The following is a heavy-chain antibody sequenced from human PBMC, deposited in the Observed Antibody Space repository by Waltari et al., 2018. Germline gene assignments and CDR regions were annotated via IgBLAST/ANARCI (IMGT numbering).Heavy chain of an antibody. CDR1: GGTFSSYA. CDR2: TIPIFGTA. D-gene: IGHD2-2*02. Sequence: QVPLVQSGAEVKKPGSSVKVSCKASGGTFSSYAIRWVRQAPGQGLEWLGGTIPIFGTANDAQKFQGRVTITADESTSTAYMELSSLRAEDTAVYYCARTKNYCSSTSCYTYNWFDPWDQGTLVTVSS. J-gene: IGHJ5*02. V-gene: IGHV1-69*01. CDR3: ARTKNYCSSTSCYTYNWFDP.